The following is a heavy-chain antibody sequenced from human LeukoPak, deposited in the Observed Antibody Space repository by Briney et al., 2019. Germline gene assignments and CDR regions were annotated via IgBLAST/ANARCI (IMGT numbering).Heavy chain of an antibody. CDR2: ISYDGSNK. CDR1: GFTFSSYA. Sequence: GGSLRLSCAASGFTFSSYAMHWVRQAPGKGLEWVAVISYDGSNKYYADSVKGRFTISRDNSKNTLYLQMNSLRAEDTAVYHCARGPDIVVVPAAMTPYDAFDIWGQGTMVTVSS. J-gene: IGHJ3*02. D-gene: IGHD2-2*01. CDR3: ARGPDIVVVPAAMTPYDAFDI. V-gene: IGHV3-30*01.